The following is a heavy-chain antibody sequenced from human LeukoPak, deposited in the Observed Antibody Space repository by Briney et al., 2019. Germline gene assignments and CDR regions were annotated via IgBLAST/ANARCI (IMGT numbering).Heavy chain of an antibody. CDR3: AREELYSSGWQPSP. Sequence: SVKVSCKASGGTFSSYAISWVRQAPGQGLEWMGEIIPIFGTANYAQKFQGRVTITTDESTSTAYMELSSLRSEDTAVYYCAREELYSSGWQPSPWGQGTLVTVSS. D-gene: IGHD6-19*01. V-gene: IGHV1-69*05. CDR2: IIPIFGTA. J-gene: IGHJ5*02. CDR1: GGTFSSYA.